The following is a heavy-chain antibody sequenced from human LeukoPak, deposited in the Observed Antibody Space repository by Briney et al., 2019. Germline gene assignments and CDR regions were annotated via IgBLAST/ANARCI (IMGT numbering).Heavy chain of an antibody. J-gene: IGHJ3*02. V-gene: IGHV3-74*01. Sequence: GGSLRLSCAASEFTFSNYWMHWVRQAPGKGLVWVSRTNSDGSNTNYADSVKGRFTISRDNAKNTLYLQMNSLRAEDTAVYYCVRDQAHSFDIWGQGTMVTVSS. CDR1: EFTFSNYW. CDR2: TNSDGSNT. CDR3: VRDQAHSFDI.